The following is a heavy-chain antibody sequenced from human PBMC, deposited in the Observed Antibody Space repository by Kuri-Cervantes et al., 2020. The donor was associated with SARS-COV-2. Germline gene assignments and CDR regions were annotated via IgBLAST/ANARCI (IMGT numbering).Heavy chain of an antibody. CDR3: ASAGYYFDY. V-gene: IGHV4-59*01. CDR2: IYYSGST. J-gene: IGHJ4*02. CDR1: GGSISSYY. Sequence: SETLSLTCTVSGGSISSYYWSWIRQPPGKGLEWIGYIYYSGSTNYNPSLKSRVTISVDTSKNQFSLKLSSVTAADTAVYYCASAGYYFDYWGQGTLVTVSS.